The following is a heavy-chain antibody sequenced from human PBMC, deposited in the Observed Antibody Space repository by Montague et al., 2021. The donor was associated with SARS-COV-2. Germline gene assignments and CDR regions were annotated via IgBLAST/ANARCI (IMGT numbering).Heavy chain of an antibody. V-gene: IGHV4-39*01. CDR3: ARHGKTRIAMIVVVIGYFDY. CDR1: GVSISSSSYY. CDR2: IYYSGST. Sequence: SETLSLTCTVSGVSISSSSYYWGWIRQPPGMGLEWIGSIYYSGSTYYNPSLQSRLTLSVDTSKNQFSLKLSSVTAADTAVYYCARHGKTRIAMIVVVIGYFDYWGQGTLVTVSS. J-gene: IGHJ4*02. D-gene: IGHD3-22*01.